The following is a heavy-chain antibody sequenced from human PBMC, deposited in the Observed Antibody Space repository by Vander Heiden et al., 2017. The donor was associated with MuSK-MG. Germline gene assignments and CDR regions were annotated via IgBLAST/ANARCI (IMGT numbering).Heavy chain of an antibody. J-gene: IGHJ4*02. CDR1: GSPFGAYA. D-gene: IGHD3-3*01. CDR3: TREGITICGVDVYYFDY. CDR2: IRSKAYGGTT. V-gene: IGHV3-49*04. Sequence: EVQLVESGGGLVQPGRSLRLSCTAFGSPFGAYALGWVRQAPGKGLEWVGFIRSKAYGGTTEYAASVKGRFTISRDDSKSIAYLQMNSLKTEDTAVYYCTREGITICGVDVYYFDYWGQGTLVTVSS.